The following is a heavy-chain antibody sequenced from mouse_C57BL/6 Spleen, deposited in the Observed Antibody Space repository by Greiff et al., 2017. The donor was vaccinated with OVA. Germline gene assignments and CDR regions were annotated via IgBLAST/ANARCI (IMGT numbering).Heavy chain of an antibody. J-gene: IGHJ2*01. Sequence: VQLQQSGPELVKPGASVKMSCRASGYTFTDYNMHWVKQSHGKSLEWIGYINPNNGGTSYNQKFKGKATLTVNKSSSTAYMELRSLTSEDSAVYYCARGGQFITTVVNYFDYWGQGTTLTVSS. D-gene: IGHD1-1*01. V-gene: IGHV1-22*01. CDR1: GYTFTDYN. CDR3: ARGGQFITTVVNYFDY. CDR2: INPNNGGT.